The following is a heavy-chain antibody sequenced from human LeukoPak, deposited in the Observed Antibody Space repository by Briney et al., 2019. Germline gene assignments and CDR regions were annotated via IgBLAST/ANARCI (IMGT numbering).Heavy chain of an antibody. V-gene: IGHV4-59*08. CDR3: ASIVYDSSGYYADY. CDR2: IYYSGST. J-gene: IGHJ4*02. D-gene: IGHD3-22*01. CDR1: GVSISSYY. Sequence: SETLSLTCTVSGVSISSYYWSWIRQPPGKGLEWIGYIYYSGSTNYNPSLKSRVTISVDTSKNQFSLKLSSVTAADTAVYYCASIVYDSSGYYADYWGQGTLVTVSS.